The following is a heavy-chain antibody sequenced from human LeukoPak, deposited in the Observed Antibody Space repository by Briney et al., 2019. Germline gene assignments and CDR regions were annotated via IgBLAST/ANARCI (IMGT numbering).Heavy chain of an antibody. D-gene: IGHD5-24*01. CDR2: INPSGGST. CDR3: ARSRGRWLYIPSAVGPFDY. CDR1: GYTFTSYY. J-gene: IGHJ4*02. Sequence: GASVKVSCKASGYTFTSYYKHWVRQAPGQGLEWMGIINPSGGSTSYAQKFQGRVTMTRDTSTSTVYMELSSLRSEDTAVYYCARSRGRWLYIPSAVGPFDYWGQGTLVTVSS. V-gene: IGHV1-46*01.